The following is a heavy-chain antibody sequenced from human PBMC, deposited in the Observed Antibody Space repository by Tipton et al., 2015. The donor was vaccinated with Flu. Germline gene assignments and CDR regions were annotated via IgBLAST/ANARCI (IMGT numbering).Heavy chain of an antibody. V-gene: IGHV4-59*01. D-gene: IGHD1-26*01. Sequence: TLSLTCTVSGGSISSFYWSWIRQPPGKGLEWIGYIYYSGSTNYNPSLKSRVTISVDTSKNQFSLKLSSVTAADTAVYYCARDGGIGGVKGGMDVWGQGTTVTVSS. CDR2: IYYSGST. CDR1: GGSISSFY. J-gene: IGHJ6*02. CDR3: ARDGGIGGVKGGMDV.